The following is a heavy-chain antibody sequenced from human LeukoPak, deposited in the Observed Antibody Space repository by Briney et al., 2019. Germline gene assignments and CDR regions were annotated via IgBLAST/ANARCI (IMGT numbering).Heavy chain of an antibody. CDR1: GYTFSSYS. CDR3: ARDMGVIFSVFDY. V-gene: IGHV3-21*01. J-gene: IGHJ4*02. CDR2: IDGSSSYI. D-gene: IGHD3-10*01. Sequence: GGSLRLSCAASGYTFSSYSMNWVRQAPGKGLEWVSSIDGSSSYIYYADSVKGRFSVSRDNAKNSLYLQMNSLRAEDTAVYYCARDMGVIFSVFDYWGQGTLVTVSS.